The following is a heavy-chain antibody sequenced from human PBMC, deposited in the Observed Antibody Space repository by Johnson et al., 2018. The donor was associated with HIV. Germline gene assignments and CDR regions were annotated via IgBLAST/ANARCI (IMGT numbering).Heavy chain of an antibody. Sequence: QVQLVESGGGVVQPGRSLRLSCAASGFIFDDHGMTWVRQAPGKGLEWVAVIWYDGSNKYYADSVKGRFTISRDNSKNTLYLQMNSLRAEDTAVYYCAKDKAVVTALYDAFDIWGQGTMVTVSS. J-gene: IGHJ3*02. CDR1: GFIFDDHG. CDR2: IWYDGSNK. D-gene: IGHD2-21*02. CDR3: AKDKAVVTALYDAFDI. V-gene: IGHV3-30*18.